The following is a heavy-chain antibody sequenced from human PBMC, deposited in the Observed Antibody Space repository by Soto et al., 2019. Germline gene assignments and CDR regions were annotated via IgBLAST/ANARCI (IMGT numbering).Heavy chain of an antibody. J-gene: IGHJ6*02. D-gene: IGHD6-6*01. CDR1: GYTFTSYD. Sequence: QVQLVQSGAEVKKPGASVKVSCKASGYTFTSYDINWVRQATGQGLEWMGWMNPNSGNTGYAQKFQGRVTMTRNTSISTAYMELSSLRSEDTAVYYCASARIAAHHAYYYYGMDVWGQGTTFTVSS. CDR3: ASARIAAHHAYYYYGMDV. CDR2: MNPNSGNT. V-gene: IGHV1-8*01.